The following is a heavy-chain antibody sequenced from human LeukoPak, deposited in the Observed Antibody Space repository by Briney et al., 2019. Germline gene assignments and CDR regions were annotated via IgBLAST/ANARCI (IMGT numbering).Heavy chain of an antibody. CDR2: ISRRGATI. CDR3: SRDRGGGDIYFDY. CDR1: GFTFSSYG. J-gene: IGHJ4*02. Sequence: PGGSLRLSCAASGFTFSSYGMNWVRQAPVKGPEWISYISRRGATIYYADSVKGRFTISRDNAKNSLYLQMSSLGAEDTAIYYCSRDRGGGDIYFDYWGQGTLVTVSS. V-gene: IGHV3-48*03. D-gene: IGHD2-21*02.